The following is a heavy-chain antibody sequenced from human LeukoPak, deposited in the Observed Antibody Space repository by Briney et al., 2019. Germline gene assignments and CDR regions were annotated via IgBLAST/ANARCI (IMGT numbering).Heavy chain of an antibody. CDR3: AGDYSGSPVH. CDR2: IYTSGST. D-gene: IGHD1-26*01. J-gene: IGHJ4*02. Sequence: SETLSLPCTVSGGPNSSYYWSWLPHPAGKGLEWIGRIYTSGSTNYNPSLKSRVTMSVDTSKNQFSLKLSSVTAADTAVYYCAGDYSGSPVHWGQGTLVTVSS. CDR1: GGPNSSYY. V-gene: IGHV4-4*07.